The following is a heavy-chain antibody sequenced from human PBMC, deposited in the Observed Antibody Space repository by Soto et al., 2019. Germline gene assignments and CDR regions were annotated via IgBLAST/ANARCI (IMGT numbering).Heavy chain of an antibody. CDR1: GFTFSSYA. CDR2: ISYDGSNK. D-gene: IGHD3-10*01. V-gene: IGHV3-30-3*01. Sequence: GGSLRLSCAASGFTFSSYAMHWVRQAPGKGLEWAAVISYDGSNKYYADSVKGRFTISRDNSKNTLYPQMNSLRAEDTAVYYCARDPIPLTMGRGVHAFDIWGQGTMVTVSS. CDR3: ARDPIPLTMGRGVHAFDI. J-gene: IGHJ3*02.